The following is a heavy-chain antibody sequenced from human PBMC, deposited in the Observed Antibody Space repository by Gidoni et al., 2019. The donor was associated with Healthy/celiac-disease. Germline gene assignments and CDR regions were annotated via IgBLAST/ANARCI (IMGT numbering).Heavy chain of an antibody. CDR2: ISYDGSNK. V-gene: IGHV3-30*18. J-gene: IGHJ6*03. Sequence: QVQLVESGGGVVQPGRSLRLSCAASGFTFSSYGMHWVRQAPGKGLEWVAVISYDGSNKYYADSVKGRFTISRDNSKNTLYLQMNSLRAEDTAVYYCAKEDRRLRFLEWPKGYYMDVWGKGTTVTVSS. CDR1: GFTFSSYG. D-gene: IGHD3-3*01. CDR3: AKEDRRLRFLEWPKGYYMDV.